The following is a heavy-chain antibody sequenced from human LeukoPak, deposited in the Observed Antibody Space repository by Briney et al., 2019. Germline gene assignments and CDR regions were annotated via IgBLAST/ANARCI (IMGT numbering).Heavy chain of an antibody. J-gene: IGHJ4*02. CDR3: AKDVPAAYFDY. V-gene: IGHV3-23*01. Sequence: PGGSLRLSCAASGFTFSSYAMSWVRQAPGKGLEWVSGISGSGGSTYYADSVKGRFTISRDNSKNTLYLQVNSLRAEDTAVYFWAKDVPAAYFDYGGREPLVTVSS. CDR2: ISGSGGST. CDR1: GFTFSSYA.